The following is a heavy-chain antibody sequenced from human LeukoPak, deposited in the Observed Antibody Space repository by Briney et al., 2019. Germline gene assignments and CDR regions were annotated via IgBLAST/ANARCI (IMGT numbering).Heavy chain of an antibody. CDR2: MSYDGSNK. CDR3: AKEVGAES. J-gene: IGHJ4*02. V-gene: IGHV3-30-3*01. CDR1: GFTFSNYA. D-gene: IGHD1-26*01. Sequence: PGRSLILSCAASGFTFSNYAMHWVRQAPGKGLEWVALMSYDGSNKFYADSVKGRFTISRDNSKSTLYLQMNSLKAEDTAVYYCAKEVGAESWGQGTLVTVSS.